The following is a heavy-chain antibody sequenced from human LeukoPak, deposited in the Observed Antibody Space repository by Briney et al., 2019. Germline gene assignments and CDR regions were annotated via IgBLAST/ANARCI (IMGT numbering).Heavy chain of an antibody. J-gene: IGHJ6*04. CDR3: ARDRVNWNDEADYYYYYGMDV. V-gene: IGHV3-21*01. Sequence: GGSLRLSCAASGFTFSSYSMNWVRQAPGKGLEWVSSISSSSSYIYYADSVKGRFTISRDNARNSLYLQMNSLRAEDTAVYYCARDRVNWNDEADYYYYYGMDVWGKGTTVTVSS. CDR2: ISSSSSYI. D-gene: IGHD1-1*01. CDR1: GFTFSSYS.